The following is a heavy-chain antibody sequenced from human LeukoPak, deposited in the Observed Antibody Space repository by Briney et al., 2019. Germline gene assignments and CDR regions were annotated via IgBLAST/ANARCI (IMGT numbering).Heavy chain of an antibody. CDR2: INTNTGNP. J-gene: IGHJ6*03. V-gene: IGHV7-4-1*02. CDR3: ARYDFDWSPTGGYYYMDV. Sequence: GASVKVSCKSSGYTFTSYAMNWVRQAPGQGLEWMGWINTNTGNPTYAQGFTGRFVFSLDTSVSTAYLQISSLKAEDTAVYYCARYDFDWSPTGGYYYMDVWGKGTTVTVSS. CDR1: GYTFTSYA. D-gene: IGHD3-9*01.